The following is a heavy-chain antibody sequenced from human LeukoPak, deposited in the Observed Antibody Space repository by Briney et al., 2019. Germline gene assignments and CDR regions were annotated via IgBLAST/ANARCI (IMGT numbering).Heavy chain of an antibody. J-gene: IGHJ4*02. Sequence: GGSLRLSCAASGFTFSSYSMNWVRQAPGKGLEWVSSISSSSSYIYYADSVKGRFTISRDNDKNSLYLQMNSLRVEDTAVYYCAKVAKYYYGSETYYFFEHWGQGTPVTASS. V-gene: IGHV3-21*01. D-gene: IGHD3-10*01. CDR2: ISSSSSYI. CDR1: GFTFSSYS. CDR3: AKVAKYYYGSETYYFFEH.